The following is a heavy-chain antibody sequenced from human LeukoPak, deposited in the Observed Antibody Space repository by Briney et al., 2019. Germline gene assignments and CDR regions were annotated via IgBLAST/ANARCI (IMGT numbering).Heavy chain of an antibody. CDR3: AREITRYCSGGSCYLDYFGY. CDR2: IIPIFGTA. CDR1: GGTFSSYA. D-gene: IGHD2-15*01. V-gene: IGHV1-69*05. Sequence: LVKVSCKASGGTFSSYAISWVRQAPGQGLEWMGRIIPIFGTANYAQKFQGRVTITTDESTSTAYMELSSLRSEDTAVYYCAREITRYCSGGSCYLDYFGYWGQGTLVTVSS. J-gene: IGHJ4*02.